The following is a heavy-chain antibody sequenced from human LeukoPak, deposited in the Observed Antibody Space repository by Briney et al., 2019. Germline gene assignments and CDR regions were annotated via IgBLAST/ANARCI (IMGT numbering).Heavy chain of an antibody. Sequence: GGSLRLSCAPSVFTFNSFGMHWVRHAPGGGREGVAVISYGGSNKYYADSVKGRFTISRDNSKNTLYLQMNSLRAEDTAVYYCAKDSSGIAVAGTGYYYGMDVWGKGTTVTVSS. V-gene: IGHV3-30*18. CDR2: ISYGGSNK. CDR1: VFTFNSFG. CDR3: AKDSSGIAVAGTGYYYGMDV. D-gene: IGHD6-19*01. J-gene: IGHJ6*04.